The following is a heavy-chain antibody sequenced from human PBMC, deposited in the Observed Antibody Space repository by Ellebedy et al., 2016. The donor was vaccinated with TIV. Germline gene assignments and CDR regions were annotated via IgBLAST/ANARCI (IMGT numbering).Heavy chain of an antibody. D-gene: IGHD2/OR15-2a*01. Sequence: GESLKISCAASGFTFSGYWMHWVRQAPGKGLVWVSRINTDGTSRSYADSVKGRFTISRDNAKNTLYLQMNSLRAEDTAVYYCARGDARDKYGLMPCNDWGQGTLVTVSS. CDR2: INTDGTSR. V-gene: IGHV3-74*01. CDR3: ARGDARDKYGLMPCND. J-gene: IGHJ4*02. CDR1: GFTFSGYW.